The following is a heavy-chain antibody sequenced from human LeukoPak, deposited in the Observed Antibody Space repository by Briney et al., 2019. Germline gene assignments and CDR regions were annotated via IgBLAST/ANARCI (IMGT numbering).Heavy chain of an antibody. V-gene: IGHV4-59*01. Sequence: PSETLSLTCAVSGGSIHPYYWSWIRQPPGKGLEWIGYIYYSGATNYNPSLKSRVTISVDTSNNQFSLKLNSVTAADTAMYYCARALAFDYWGQGTLVTVSS. CDR1: GGSIHPYY. J-gene: IGHJ4*02. CDR3: ARALAFDY. CDR2: IYYSGAT.